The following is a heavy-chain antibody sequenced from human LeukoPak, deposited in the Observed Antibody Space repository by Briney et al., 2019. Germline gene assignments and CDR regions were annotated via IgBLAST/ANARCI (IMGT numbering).Heavy chain of an antibody. Sequence: GGSLRLSCAASGFTFSSYDMHWVRQAPGKGLEWGAVISYDGSNKYYADSVKGRFTISRDNSKNTLHLQMNSLRAEDTAVYYCAKGLYYYDSSGYPPDYWGQGTLVTVSS. J-gene: IGHJ4*02. V-gene: IGHV3-30*18. D-gene: IGHD3-22*01. CDR2: ISYDGSNK. CDR3: AKGLYYYDSSGYPPDY. CDR1: GFTFSSYD.